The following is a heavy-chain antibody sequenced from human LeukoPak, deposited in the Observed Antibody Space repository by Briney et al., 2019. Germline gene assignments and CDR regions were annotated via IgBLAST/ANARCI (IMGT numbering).Heavy chain of an antibody. CDR2: IWYDGSDK. J-gene: IGHJ4*02. CDR3: AKDRGYSYGYFDY. V-gene: IGHV3-30*02. Sequence: GGSLRLSCGASGFTFSTHGMHWVRQAPGKGLEWVAVIWYDGSDKYYTDSVKGRFTISRDNSKNTLYLQMDSLRAEDTAVYYCAKDRGYSYGYFDYWGQGTLVTVSS. D-gene: IGHD5-18*01. CDR1: GFTFSTHG.